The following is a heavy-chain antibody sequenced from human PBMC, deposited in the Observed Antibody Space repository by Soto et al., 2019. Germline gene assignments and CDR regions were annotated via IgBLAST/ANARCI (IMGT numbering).Heavy chain of an antibody. J-gene: IGHJ3*02. CDR3: ARDKAWAFDI. CDR1: GFSFSDSS. CDR2: ISGSSRSI. V-gene: IGHV3-48*02. Sequence: EVQLVESGGGLVQPGGSLRLSCAASGFSFSDSSMNWVRQAPGKGLEWVSYISGSSRSIYYTDSVKGRITISRDNAKNSVYLQMNSLRDEDTAVYYCARDKAWAFDIWGQGTMVTVSS.